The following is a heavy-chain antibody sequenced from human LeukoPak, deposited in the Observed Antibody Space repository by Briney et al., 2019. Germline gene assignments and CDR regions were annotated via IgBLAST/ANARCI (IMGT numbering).Heavy chain of an antibody. CDR1: GFTFSSYW. J-gene: IGHJ4*02. Sequence: GGSLRLSCAASGFTFSSYWMHWVRQAPGKGLVWVSRINSDGSSTSYADSVKGRFTISRDNSKNTLYLQMNSLRAEDTAVYYCASLYSYGSGFDYWGQGTLVTVSS. D-gene: IGHD5-18*01. CDR3: ASLYSYGSGFDY. CDR2: INSDGSST. V-gene: IGHV3-74*01.